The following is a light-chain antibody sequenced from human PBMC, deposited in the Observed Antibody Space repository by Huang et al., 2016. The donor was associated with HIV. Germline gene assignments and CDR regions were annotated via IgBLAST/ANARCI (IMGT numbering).Light chain of an antibody. CDR2: EAS. CDR1: QNVRNN. J-gene: IGKJ4*01. Sequence: ETLMTQFPATLSVSPGERATLSCRASQNVRNNLAWYQQKPGQAPRILFYEASSRATGVPGRFSASGSGIDFTLTISSLQSEDFAVYYCQQFNNWPPAFGGGTTVEIK. CDR3: QQFNNWPPA. V-gene: IGKV3-15*01.